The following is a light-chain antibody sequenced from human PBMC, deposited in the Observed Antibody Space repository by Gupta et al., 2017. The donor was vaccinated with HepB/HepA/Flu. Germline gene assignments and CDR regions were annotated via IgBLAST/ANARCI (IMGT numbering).Light chain of an antibody. CDR2: DVT. V-gene: IGLV2-14*03. Sequence: QSALTQPASVSGSPGQSITISCTGTSSDVGGYNYVSWYQQHPGRAPKLLICDVTNRPSGISNRFSGSKSGNTASLTISGLQAEDEADYYCSSYTTTNNPVVGTGTRVTVL. CDR1: SSDVGGYNY. J-gene: IGLJ1*01. CDR3: SSYTTTNNPV.